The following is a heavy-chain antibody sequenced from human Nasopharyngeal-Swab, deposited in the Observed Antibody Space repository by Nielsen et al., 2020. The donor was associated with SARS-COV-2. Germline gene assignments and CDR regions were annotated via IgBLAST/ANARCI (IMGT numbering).Heavy chain of an antibody. D-gene: IGHD6-19*01. Sequence: GESLKISCAASGFTFDDYTMHWVRQAPGKGLEWVSLISWDGGSTYYADSVKGRFTISRDNSKNSLYLQMNSLRTEDTALYYCAKDAGLWQWLADWGQGTLFTVSS. CDR3: AKDAGLWQWLAD. J-gene: IGHJ4*02. CDR1: GFTFDDYT. V-gene: IGHV3-43*01. CDR2: ISWDGGST.